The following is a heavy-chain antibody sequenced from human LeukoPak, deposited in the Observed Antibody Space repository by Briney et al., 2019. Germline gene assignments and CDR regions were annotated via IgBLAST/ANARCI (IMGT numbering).Heavy chain of an antibody. CDR2: IKSKTDGGTT. J-gene: IGHJ4*02. D-gene: IGHD1-26*01. Sequence: GGSLRLSCAASGFTFSNAWMSWVRQAPGKGLEWVGRIKSKTDGGTTDYAAPVKGRFTISRDDSKNTLYLQMNSLKTEDTAVYYCATASGSYLTDYWGQGTLVTVSS. CDR3: ATASGSYLTDY. CDR1: GFTFSNAW. V-gene: IGHV3-15*01.